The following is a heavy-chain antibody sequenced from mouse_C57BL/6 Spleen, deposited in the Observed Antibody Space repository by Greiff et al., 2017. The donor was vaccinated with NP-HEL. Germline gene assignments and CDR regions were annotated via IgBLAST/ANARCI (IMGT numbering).Heavy chain of an antibody. Sequence: VQLQQSGPELVQPGASVKISCKASGYAFSSSWMNWVKQRPGQGLEWIGRIYPGDGDTNYNGKFKGKATLTADKSSSTAYMQLSRLTSEDSAVYFCARSDYYGSRYYWGQGTTLNDSS. CDR1: GYAFSSSW. CDR3: ARSDYYGSRYY. J-gene: IGHJ2*01. V-gene: IGHV1-82*01. CDR2: IYPGDGDT. D-gene: IGHD1-1*01.